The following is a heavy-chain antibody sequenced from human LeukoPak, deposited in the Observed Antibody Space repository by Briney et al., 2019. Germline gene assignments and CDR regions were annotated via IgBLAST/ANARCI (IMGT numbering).Heavy chain of an antibody. CDR2: IYYSGST. CDR1: GGSISSYY. D-gene: IGHD2-21*02. J-gene: IGHJ3*02. CDR3: AGDTVTATLNAFDI. V-gene: IGHV4-59*01. Sequence: SETLSLTCTVSGGSISSYYWSWIRQPPGKGLEWIGYIYYSGSTNYNRSLKSRVTISVDTSKNQFSLKLSSVTAADTAVYYCAGDTVTATLNAFDIWGQGTMVTVSS.